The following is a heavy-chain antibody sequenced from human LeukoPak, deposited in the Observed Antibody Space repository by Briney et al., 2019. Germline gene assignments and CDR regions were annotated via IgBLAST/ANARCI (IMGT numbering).Heavy chain of an antibody. CDR1: GFTFSSYW. V-gene: IGHV3-74*01. CDR2: IASDGSST. Sequence: GGSLRLSCAASGFTFSSYWMNWVRQAPGKGLVWVSRIASDGSSTTYADSVKGRFTISRDNSKNTLYLQMNSLRAEDTAVYYCAKEVLRFLEWLPTPLDAFDIWGQGTMVTVSS. J-gene: IGHJ3*02. D-gene: IGHD3-3*01. CDR3: AKEVLRFLEWLPTPLDAFDI.